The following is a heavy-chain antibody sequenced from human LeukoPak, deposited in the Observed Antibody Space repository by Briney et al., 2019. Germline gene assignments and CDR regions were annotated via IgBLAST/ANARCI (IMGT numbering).Heavy chain of an antibody. CDR1: GGPFSWYA. CDR2: HIPIFGTA. J-gene: IGHJ4*02. Sequence: SVKVSCKASGGPFSWYAIRWVRQAPGQGVGWMGGHIPIFGTANHAQKFQGRVTITADESTSTSYMELSSLRSEDTAVYYCARGWGNYYGSGSYFDYWGQGTLVTVSS. CDR3: ARGWGNYYGSGSYFDY. V-gene: IGHV1-69*13. D-gene: IGHD3-10*01.